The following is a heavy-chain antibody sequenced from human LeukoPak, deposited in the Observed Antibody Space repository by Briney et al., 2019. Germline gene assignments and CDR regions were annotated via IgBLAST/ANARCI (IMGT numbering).Heavy chain of an antibody. V-gene: IGHV1-2*02. CDR1: GYTLTELS. J-gene: IGHJ4*02. D-gene: IGHD3-10*01. CDR2: INPNSGGT. Sequence: ASVKVSCKVSGYTLTELSMHWVRQAPGKGLEWMGWINPNSGGTNYAQKFQGRVTMTRDTSISTAYMELSRLRSDDTAVYYCARGRYGSGSYYTFDYWGQGTLVTVSS. CDR3: ARGRYGSGSYYTFDY.